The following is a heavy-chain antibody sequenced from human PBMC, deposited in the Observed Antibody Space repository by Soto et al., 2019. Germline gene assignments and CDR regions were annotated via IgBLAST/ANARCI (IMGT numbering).Heavy chain of an antibody. CDR2: IIPILGIA. D-gene: IGHD2-2*03. J-gene: IGHJ3*02. CDR3: ARDQSPGYCSSTSCSNI. Sequence: ASVKVSCKASGGTFSSYTISWVRQAPGQGLKWMGRIIPILGIANYAQKFQGRVTITADKSTSTAYMELSSLRSEDTAVYYCARDQSPGYCSSTSCSNIWGQGTMVTVSS. CDR1: GGTFSSYT. V-gene: IGHV1-69*04.